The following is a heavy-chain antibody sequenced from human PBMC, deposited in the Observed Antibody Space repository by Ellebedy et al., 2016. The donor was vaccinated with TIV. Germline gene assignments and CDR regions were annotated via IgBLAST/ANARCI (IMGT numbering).Heavy chain of an antibody. J-gene: IGHJ6*02. CDR1: GFTFSSYG. D-gene: IGHD3-10*01. CDR3: ARKGAGDYYYDGMDV. Sequence: GESLKISCAASGFTFSSYGMHWVRQAPGKGLEWVALIRYDGSNKYYADSVMGRFTISRDNSKNTLYLQMNSLRAEDTAVYYCARKGAGDYYYDGMDVWGQGTTVTVAS. CDR2: IRYDGSNK. V-gene: IGHV3-30*02.